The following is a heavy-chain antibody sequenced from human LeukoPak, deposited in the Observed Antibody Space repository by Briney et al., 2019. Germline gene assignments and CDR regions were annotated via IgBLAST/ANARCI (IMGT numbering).Heavy chain of an antibody. V-gene: IGHV1-3*01. CDR2: INAGNGHT. CDR1: GYTFTNYA. Sequence: GASVKVSCKASGYTFTNYALHWVRQAPGQGLEWMGWINAGNGHTKYSQKFQDRVTITRDTSASTAYMELSSLRSEDTDVYYCTRGFDYWGQGTLVIVSS. J-gene: IGHJ4*02. CDR3: TRGFDY.